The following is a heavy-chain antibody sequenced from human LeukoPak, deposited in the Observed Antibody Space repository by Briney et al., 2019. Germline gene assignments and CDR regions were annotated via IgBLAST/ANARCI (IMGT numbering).Heavy chain of an antibody. CDR3: ARISSSWSDY. D-gene: IGHD6-13*01. CDR1: GYTFTNYY. CDR2: INPSGGST. V-gene: IGHV1-46*01. Sequence: ASVTVSFTASGYTFTNYYKHWVRQAPRHPLEGMGIINPSGGSTTYSQKLQRRVTITSNMSTSTVYIELRSLRSDAAAVYYCARISSSWSDYWGQGTLVTVSS. J-gene: IGHJ4*02.